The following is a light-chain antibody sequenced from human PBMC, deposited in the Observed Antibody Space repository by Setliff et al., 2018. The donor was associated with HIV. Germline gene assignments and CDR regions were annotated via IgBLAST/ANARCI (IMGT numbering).Light chain of an antibody. CDR3: CSYAGRYTPYV. CDR2: EVS. Sequence: QSVLTQPASVSGSPGQSITLSCTGTSSDVGSYNLVPWFQQHLGKAPKLIIYEVSKRPSGVSSRFSGSKSGNTASLTISGLQAEDEADYYCCSYAGRYTPYVFGTGTKVTVL. J-gene: IGLJ1*01. CDR1: SSDVGSYNL. V-gene: IGLV2-23*02.